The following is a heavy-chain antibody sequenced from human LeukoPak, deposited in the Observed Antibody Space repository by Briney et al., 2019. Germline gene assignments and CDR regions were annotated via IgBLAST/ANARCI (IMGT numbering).Heavy chain of an antibody. CDR2: IYYSGST. CDR1: GGSISSGDYY. CDR3: ARRDSSGFDAFDI. J-gene: IGHJ3*02. Sequence: ASETLSLTCTVSGGSISSGDYYWSWIRQHPGKGLEWIGYIYYSGSTFYNPSLKSRLTISVDTSKSQFSLKLSSVTAADTAVYYCARRDSSGFDAFDIWGQGTMVTVSS. V-gene: IGHV4-31*03. D-gene: IGHD3-22*01.